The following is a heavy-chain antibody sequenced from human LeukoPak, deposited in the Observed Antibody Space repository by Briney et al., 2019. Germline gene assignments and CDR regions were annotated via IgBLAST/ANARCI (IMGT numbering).Heavy chain of an antibody. J-gene: IGHJ4*02. V-gene: IGHV1-2*02. CDR2: INPNSGGT. CDR3: ARGRARGSSGWYGY. CDR1: GYTFTGYY. Sequence: ASVKVSRKASGYTFTGYYMHWVRQAPGQGLEWMGWINPNSGGTNYAQKFQGRVTMTRDTSISTAYMELSRLRSDDTAVYYCARGRARGSSGWYGYWGQGTLVTVSS. D-gene: IGHD6-19*01.